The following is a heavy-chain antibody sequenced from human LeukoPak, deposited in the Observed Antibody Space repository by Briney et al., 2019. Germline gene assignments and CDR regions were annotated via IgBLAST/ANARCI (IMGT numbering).Heavy chain of an antibody. CDR1: GFTFSSYA. V-gene: IGHV3-30*04. CDR2: ISYDGSNK. D-gene: IGHD3-22*01. J-gene: IGHJ4*02. CDR3: AKSSSLVVITNFDY. Sequence: PGRSLRLSCAASGFTFSSYAMHWVRQAPGKGLEWVAVISYDGSNKYYADSVKGRFTISRDNSKNTLYLQMNSLRAEDTAAYYCAKSSSLVVITNFDYWGQGTLVTVSS.